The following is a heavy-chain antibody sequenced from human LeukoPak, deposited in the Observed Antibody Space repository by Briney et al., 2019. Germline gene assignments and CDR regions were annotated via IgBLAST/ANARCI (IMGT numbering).Heavy chain of an antibody. CDR3: ARWGGYYDSSGTFDY. V-gene: IGHV1-46*01. CDR2: INPSGGST. J-gene: IGHJ4*02. CDR1: GYTFTSYY. D-gene: IGHD3-22*01. Sequence: ASVKVSCTASGYTFTSYYMHWVRQAPGQGLEWMGIINPSGGSTSYAQKFQGRVTMTRDTSTSTVYMELSSLRSEDTAVYYCARWGGYYDSSGTFDYWGQGTLVTVSS.